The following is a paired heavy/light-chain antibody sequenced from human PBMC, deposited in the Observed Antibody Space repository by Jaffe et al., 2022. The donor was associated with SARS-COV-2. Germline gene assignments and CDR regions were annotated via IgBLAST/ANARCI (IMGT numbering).Light chain of an antibody. CDR2: AAS. V-gene: IGKV1D-8*01. J-gene: IGKJ4*01. CDR1: QGISSY. Sequence: VIWMTQSPSLLSASTGDRVTISCRMSQGISSYLAWYQQKPGKAPELLIYAASTLQSGVPSRFSGSGSGTDFTLTISCLQSEDFATYYCQQYYSFPPTFGGGTKVEIK. CDR3: QQYYSFPPT.
Heavy chain of an antibody. D-gene: IGHD6-13*01. CDR2: ISSSSSYI. J-gene: IGHJ6*03. CDR3: ARVGGSSWGADYYYYYMDV. Sequence: EVQLVESGGGLVKPGGSLRLSCAASGFTFSSYSMNWVRQAPGKGLEWVSSISSSSSYIYYADSVKGRFTISRDNAKNSLYLQMNSLRAEDTAVYYCARVGGSSWGADYYYYYMDVWGKGTTVTVSS. CDR1: GFTFSSYS. V-gene: IGHV3-21*01.